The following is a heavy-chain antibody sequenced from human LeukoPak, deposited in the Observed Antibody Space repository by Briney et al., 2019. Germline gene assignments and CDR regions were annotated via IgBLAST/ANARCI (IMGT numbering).Heavy chain of an antibody. D-gene: IGHD6-6*01. V-gene: IGHV3-48*04. CDR2: ISSSSSTI. CDR3: ARGGVAARNYYYYMDV. Sequence: GGSLRLSCAASGFTFSSYSMNWVRQAPGRGLEWVPYISSSSSTIYYADSVKGRFTISRDNAKNSLYQQMNSLRAEDTAVYYCARGGVAARNYYYYMDVWGKGTTVTVSS. J-gene: IGHJ6*03. CDR1: GFTFSSYS.